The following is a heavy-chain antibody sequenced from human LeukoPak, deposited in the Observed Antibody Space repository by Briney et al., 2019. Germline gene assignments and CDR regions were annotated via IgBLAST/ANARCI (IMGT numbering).Heavy chain of an antibody. V-gene: IGHV1-18*01. CDR1: GYRFTNFG. CDR2: TTPYDDNP. Sequence: ASVKVSCKASGYRFTNFGITWVRQAPGQGLEWMGWTTPYDDNPEYGKKLQGRVTMTTDTSTSTAYMELRSLRSDDTAVYYCARVNQLLWFGESLPDPSYGMDVWGQGTTVTVSS. CDR3: ARVNQLLWFGESLPDPSYGMDV. J-gene: IGHJ6*02. D-gene: IGHD3-10*01.